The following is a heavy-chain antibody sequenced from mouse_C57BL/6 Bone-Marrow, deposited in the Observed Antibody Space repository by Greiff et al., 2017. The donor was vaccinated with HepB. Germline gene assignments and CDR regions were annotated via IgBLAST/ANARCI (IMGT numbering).Heavy chain of an antibody. D-gene: IGHD2-4*01. CDR2: IWTGGGT. V-gene: IGHV2-9-1*01. CDR3: ARFYYDYDVGAWFAY. CDR1: GFSLTSYA. Sequence: QVQLKESGPGLVAPSQSLSITCTVSGFSLTSYAISWVRQPPGKGLEWLGVIWTGGGTNYNSALKSRLSISKDNSKSQVFLKMNSLQTDDTARYYCARFYYDYDVGAWFAYWGQGTLVTVSA. J-gene: IGHJ3*01.